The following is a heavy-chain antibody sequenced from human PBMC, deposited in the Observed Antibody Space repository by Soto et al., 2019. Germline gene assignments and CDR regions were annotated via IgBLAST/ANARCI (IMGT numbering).Heavy chain of an antibody. D-gene: IGHD4-17*01. Sequence: GGSLRLSCAASGFTFSSYGMHWVRQAPGKGLEWVAVISYDGSSKYYADSVKGRFTISRDNSKNTLYLQMNSLRAEDTAVYYCAKDLAYGDYRPELDYWGQGTLVTVSS. CDR3: AKDLAYGDYRPELDY. CDR1: GFTFSSYG. V-gene: IGHV3-30*18. CDR2: ISYDGSSK. J-gene: IGHJ4*02.